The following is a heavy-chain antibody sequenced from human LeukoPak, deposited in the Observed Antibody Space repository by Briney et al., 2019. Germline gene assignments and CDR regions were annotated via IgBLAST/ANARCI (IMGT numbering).Heavy chain of an antibody. D-gene: IGHD5-12*01. CDR1: GYSFTSYW. CDR2: IYPGDSDT. J-gene: IGHJ4*02. Sequence: GESLKISCKGSGYSFTSYWNGWVRQMPGKGLEWMGIIYPGDSDTRYSPSFQGQVTISADKSISTAYLQWSSLKASDTAMYHCARQSGSGYDYVEPPDYWGQGTLVTVSS. CDR3: ARQSGSGYDYVEPPDY. V-gene: IGHV5-51*01.